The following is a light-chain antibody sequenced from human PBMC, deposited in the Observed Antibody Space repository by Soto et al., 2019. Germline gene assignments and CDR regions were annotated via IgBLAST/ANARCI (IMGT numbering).Light chain of an antibody. CDR1: QSISTY. V-gene: IGKV1-39*01. CDR2: TTS. Sequence: DIQMTQSPSSLSAYVGDRVTITFRASQSISTYLNWYLQKPGKAPNLLIYTTSILESGVPSRFSGSGSGTDFTLTISSLQPEDVAVYYCQQYNNWRTFGQGTRLEIK. CDR3: QQYNNWRT. J-gene: IGKJ5*01.